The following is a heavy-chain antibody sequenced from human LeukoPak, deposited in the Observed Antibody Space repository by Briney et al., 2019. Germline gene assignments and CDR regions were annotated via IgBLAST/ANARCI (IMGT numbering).Heavy chain of an antibody. Sequence: GGSLRLSCAASGFIVSSNYMNWVRQAPGKGLEWVSVIYTGGNTYYADSVKGRFTISRDNSKNTLHLQMNSLRAEDTAIYYCAKQAYDSPRTDFDYWGQGTLVTVSS. CDR3: AKQAYDSPRTDFDY. V-gene: IGHV3-53*01. CDR1: GFIVSSNY. D-gene: IGHD3-22*01. J-gene: IGHJ4*02. CDR2: IYTGGNT.